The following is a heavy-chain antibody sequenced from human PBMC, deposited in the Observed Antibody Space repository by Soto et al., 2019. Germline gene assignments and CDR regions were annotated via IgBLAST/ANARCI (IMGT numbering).Heavy chain of an antibody. CDR2: ISGSGETP. D-gene: IGHD3-10*01. CDR3: AKDRRITMVRGFLRSFDR. J-gene: IGHJ4*02. CDR1: GFIFSNYP. V-gene: IGHV3-23*01. Sequence: PGGSLRLSCAASGFIFSNYPMTWVRQAPGRGLEWVAGISGSGETPYYADSVKGRFTISRDNFQNTLHLHMSSLRADDTAVYYCAKDRRITMVRGFLRSFDRWGQGALVTVSS.